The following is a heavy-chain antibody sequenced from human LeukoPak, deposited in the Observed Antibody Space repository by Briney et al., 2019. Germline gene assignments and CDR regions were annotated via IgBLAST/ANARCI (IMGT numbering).Heavy chain of an antibody. CDR2: INPNSGGT. CDR1: GYTFTGYY. Sequence: ASVKVSCKASGYTFTGYYIHWVRQAPGQGLEWMGWINPNSGGTNYALKFQGRVTMTRDTSISTAYMELSRLRSDDTAVYYCARVGSGITMVRGVINAYYFDYWGQGTLVTVSS. CDR3: ARVGSGITMVRGVINAYYFDY. V-gene: IGHV1-2*02. J-gene: IGHJ4*02. D-gene: IGHD3-10*01.